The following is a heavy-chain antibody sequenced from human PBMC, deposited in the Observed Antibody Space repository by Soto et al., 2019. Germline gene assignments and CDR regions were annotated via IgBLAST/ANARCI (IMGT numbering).Heavy chain of an antibody. CDR2: IDPSDSHI. D-gene: IGHD1-26*01. J-gene: IGHJ4*02. CDR3: ARLASIVGPSHRGYYFDY. Sequence: GESLKISCTGSGYSFPSHWINWVRQRPGKGLEWMGWIDPSDSHINYSPSFQGHVTISADKSIGTAYLQWSGLKASDTAIYYCARLASIVGPSHRGYYFDYWGQGTVVTVSS. CDR1: GYSFPSHW. V-gene: IGHV5-10-1*01.